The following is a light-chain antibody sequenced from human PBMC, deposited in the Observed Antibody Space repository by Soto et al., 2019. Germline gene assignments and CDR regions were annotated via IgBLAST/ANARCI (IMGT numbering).Light chain of an antibody. J-gene: IGLJ1*01. CDR1: SSDVGGYNY. Sequence: QSALTQPASVSVSPGQSITISCTGTSSDVGGYNYVSWYQQHPGKAPKLMIYEVSNRPSGVSNRCSGSKSGNTASLTISGLQAEDEADYYCSSYTSSRTLVFGTGTKLTVL. V-gene: IGLV2-14*01. CDR3: SSYTSSRTLV. CDR2: EVS.